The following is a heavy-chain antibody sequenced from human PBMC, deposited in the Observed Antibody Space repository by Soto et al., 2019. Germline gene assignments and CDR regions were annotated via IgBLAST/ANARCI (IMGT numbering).Heavy chain of an antibody. CDR2: INAGNGNT. CDR3: AREYITMVRGVSSFYGMDV. CDR1: GYTLTSYA. Sequence: ASVTVSCKTSGYTLTSYAMHWVRQATGQGLEWMGWINAGNGNTKYSQKFQGRVTITRDTSASTAYMELSSLRSEDTAVYYCAREYITMVRGVSSFYGMDVWGQGTTVTVSS. D-gene: IGHD3-10*01. J-gene: IGHJ6*02. V-gene: IGHV1-3*01.